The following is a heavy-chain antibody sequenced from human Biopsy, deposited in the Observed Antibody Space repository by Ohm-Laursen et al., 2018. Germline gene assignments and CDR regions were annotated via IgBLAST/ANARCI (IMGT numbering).Heavy chain of an antibody. Sequence: GVSVNVSCKVSGYTLNELSTHWVRQVPGKGLEWMGGFAPENGKTIYAQNFQARVSLTEDTSTDTAYMELRSLRSEDTAVYYCAADINVWNVNYWGQGTQVTVSS. D-gene: IGHD1-1*01. CDR1: GYTLNELS. V-gene: IGHV1-24*01. J-gene: IGHJ4*02. CDR3: AADINVWNVNY. CDR2: FAPENGKT.